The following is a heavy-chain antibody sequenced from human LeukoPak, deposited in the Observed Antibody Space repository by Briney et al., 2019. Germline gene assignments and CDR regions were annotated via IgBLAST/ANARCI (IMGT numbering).Heavy chain of an antibody. CDR1: GFTFGDYA. CDR3: TSFQGYGDYYYYGMDV. CDR2: IRSKAYGRTT. D-gene: IGHD4-17*01. J-gene: IGHJ6*02. V-gene: IGHV3-49*04. Sequence: GGSLRLSCTASGFTFGDYAMSWVRQAPGKGLEWVGFIRSKAYGRTTEYAASVRGRFTISRDDSKSIAYLQMNSLKTEDTAVYYCTSFQGYGDYYYYGMDVWGQGTTVTVSS.